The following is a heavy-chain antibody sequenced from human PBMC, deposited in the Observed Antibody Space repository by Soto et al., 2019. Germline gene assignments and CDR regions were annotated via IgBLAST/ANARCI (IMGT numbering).Heavy chain of an antibody. CDR2: ISYDGSNK. CDR1: GFTFSSYG. J-gene: IGHJ4*02. Sequence: QVQLVESGGGVVQPGRSLRLSCAASGFTFSSYGMHWVRQAPGKGLEWVAVISYDGSNKYYADSVKGGFTSSRDNSKNTLYLQMNSLRAEDTAVYYCAKARHRYNWNDGNFDYWGQGTLVTVSS. V-gene: IGHV3-30*18. D-gene: IGHD1-20*01. CDR3: AKARHRYNWNDGNFDY.